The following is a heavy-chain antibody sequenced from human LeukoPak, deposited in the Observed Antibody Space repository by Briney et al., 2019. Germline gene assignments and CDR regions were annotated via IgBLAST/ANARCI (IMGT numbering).Heavy chain of an antibody. Sequence: PGGSLRLSCAASGFTFSSYAMSWVRQAPGKGLEWVSLISGDGGSTYYADSVKGRFTISRDNSKNSLYLQMNSLRTEDTALYYCAKDMGDYYYYYGMDVWGQGTTVTVSS. CDR3: AKDMGDYYYYYGMDV. J-gene: IGHJ6*02. V-gene: IGHV3-43*02. CDR1: GFTFSSYA. CDR2: ISGDGGST.